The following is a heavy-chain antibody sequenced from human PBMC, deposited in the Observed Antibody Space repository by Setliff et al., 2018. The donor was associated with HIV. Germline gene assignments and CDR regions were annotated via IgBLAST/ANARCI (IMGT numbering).Heavy chain of an antibody. CDR1: DDSISSNY. CDR3: ARDRMPMASWVPDK. D-gene: IGHD2-2*01. V-gene: IGHV4-4*07. J-gene: IGHJ4*02. Sequence: PSETLSLTCTVSDDSISSNYWSWIRQSAGKGLEWVGRIYTGGRTNYNPSLKGRVTMSVDTSKNQFPLNLSSVTAADTAVYYCARDRMPMASWVPDKWGQGTLVTVSS. CDR2: IYTGGRT.